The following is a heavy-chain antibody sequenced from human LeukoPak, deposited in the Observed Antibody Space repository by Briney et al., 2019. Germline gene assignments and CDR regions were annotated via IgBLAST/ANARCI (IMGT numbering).Heavy chain of an antibody. CDR3: ARDGRTGDHCDY. CDR2: INPNSGGT. V-gene: IGHV1-2*02. Sequence: GASVKVSCKASGYTFTSYAMNWVRQAPGQGLEWMGWINPNSGGTNYAQKFQGRVTMTRDTSISTAYMELTRLRSDDTAVYYCARDGRTGDHCDYWGQGTLVTVSS. CDR1: GYTFTSYA. J-gene: IGHJ4*02. D-gene: IGHD7-27*01.